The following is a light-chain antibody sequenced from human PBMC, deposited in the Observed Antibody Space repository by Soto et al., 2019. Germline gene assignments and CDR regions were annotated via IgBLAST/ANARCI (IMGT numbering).Light chain of an antibody. Sequence: DIQLTQPPSLLSASVGDRVTITCRASQNINNWLAWYQQKPGKGPSLLIYKASNLESGVSSRFSGSGSGTEFTLTISSLQPDDIGTYYCQQNNRYPWTFGQGTKVDIK. CDR1: QNINNW. J-gene: IGKJ1*01. V-gene: IGKV1-5*03. CDR3: QQNNRYPWT. CDR2: KAS.